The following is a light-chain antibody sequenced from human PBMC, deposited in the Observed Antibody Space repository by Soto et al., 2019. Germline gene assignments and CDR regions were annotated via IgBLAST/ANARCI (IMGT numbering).Light chain of an antibody. Sequence: QSVLTQPASVSGSPGQSITISCTGTSSDVGDYNYVSWYQQYPGKAPKLMIYDVSNRPSGVSNRFSGSKSGNTASLTISGLQTEDEADYYCSSYTSDNTLLFGGGTKVTVL. V-gene: IGLV2-14*01. CDR3: SSYTSDNTLL. J-gene: IGLJ2*01. CDR1: SSDVGDYNY. CDR2: DVS.